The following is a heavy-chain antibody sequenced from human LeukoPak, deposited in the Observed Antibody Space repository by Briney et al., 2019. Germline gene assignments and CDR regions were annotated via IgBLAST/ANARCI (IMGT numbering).Heavy chain of an antibody. D-gene: IGHD2/OR15-2a*01. V-gene: IGHV3-43*02. CDR2: ISGDGDKP. CDR1: GFTFDDSA. J-gene: IGHJ4*02. CDR3: AKHTEYSSSGFDC. Sequence: GGSLRLSCTASGFTFDDSAMHWVRQAPGKGLEWVSLISGDGDKPYYADSVKGRFTISRDNSKNSLYLQMNSLRTEDTALYYCAKHTEYSSSGFDCWGQGTLVTVSS.